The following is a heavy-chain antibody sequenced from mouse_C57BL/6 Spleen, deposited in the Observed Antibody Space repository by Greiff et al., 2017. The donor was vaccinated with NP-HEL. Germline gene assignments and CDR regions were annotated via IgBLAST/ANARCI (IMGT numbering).Heavy chain of an antibody. CDR2: INPNNGGT. Sequence: VQLKESGPELVKPGASVKIPCKASGYTFTDYNMDWVKQSHGKSLEWIGDINPNNGGTIYNQKFKGKATLTVDKSSSTAYMELRSLTSEDTAVYYCARGVYPRYFDVWGTGTTVTVSS. CDR3: ARGVYPRYFDV. D-gene: IGHD2-1*01. CDR1: GYTFTDYN. V-gene: IGHV1-18*01. J-gene: IGHJ1*03.